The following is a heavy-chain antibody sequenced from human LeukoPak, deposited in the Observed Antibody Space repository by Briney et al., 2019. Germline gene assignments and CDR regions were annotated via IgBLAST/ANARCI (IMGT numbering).Heavy chain of an antibody. Sequence: PSETLSLTCTVSGYSISRGYYWGWIRQPPGKGLEWIGSIYHSGTTYYNPSLRSRITISVDTSKNQFSLRLTSVTAADTAVYYCATDYDVVSGSESPDVFDLWGQGTMVTVSS. D-gene: IGHD3-3*01. CDR3: ATDYDVVSGSESPDVFDL. J-gene: IGHJ3*01. CDR2: IYHSGTT. V-gene: IGHV4-38-2*02. CDR1: GYSISRGYY.